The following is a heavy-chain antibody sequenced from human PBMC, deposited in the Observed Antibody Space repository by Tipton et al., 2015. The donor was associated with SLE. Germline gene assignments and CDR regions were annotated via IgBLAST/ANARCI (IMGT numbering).Heavy chain of an antibody. D-gene: IGHD1-26*01. CDR3: ARGEWDPKYFDD. CDR1: GGSISGGSYY. V-gene: IGHV4-61*02. J-gene: IGHJ4*02. CDR2: IYTSGST. Sequence: TLSLTCAVSGGSISGGSYYWSWIRQPAGKGLEWIGRIYTSGSTTYNPSLKSRVTISGDTSKNRFSLKLSSVTAADTAVYCCARGEWDPKYFDDWGQGTLVTVSS.